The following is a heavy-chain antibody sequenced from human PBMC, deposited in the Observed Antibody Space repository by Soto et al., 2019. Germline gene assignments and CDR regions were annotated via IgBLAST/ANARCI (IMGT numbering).Heavy chain of an antibody. CDR1: GFTVRSCA. V-gene: IGHV3-23*01. CDR2: IIDSGAST. CDR3: AKGRSYYYYSGVDV. Sequence: GGSLRLSCAASGFTVRSCAMGWVRQAQGKGLEWVSDIIDSGASTYYADSVRGRFTISRDNSKSTLYLQMNSLRAEDTALYYCAKGRSYYYYSGVDVWGQGTTVTVSS. J-gene: IGHJ6*02.